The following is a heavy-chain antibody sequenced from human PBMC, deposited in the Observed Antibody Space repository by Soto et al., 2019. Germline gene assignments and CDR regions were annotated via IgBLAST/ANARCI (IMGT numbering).Heavy chain of an antibody. J-gene: IGHJ4*02. V-gene: IGHV3-11*04. CDR1: GFTFSDYY. D-gene: IGHD3-10*01. CDR2: ISSSGSTI. Sequence: PGGSLRLSCAASGFTFSDYYMSWIRQAPGKGLEWVSYISSSGSTIYYADSVKGRVTMTRDTSINTAFMELSRLRSDDSAMYYCARDRVHDSGSYYPYWGLGTLVTVSS. CDR3: ARDRVHDSGSYYPY.